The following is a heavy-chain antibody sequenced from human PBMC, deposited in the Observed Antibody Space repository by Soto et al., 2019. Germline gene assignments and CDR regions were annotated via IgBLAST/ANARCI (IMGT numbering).Heavy chain of an antibody. J-gene: IGHJ4*02. CDR1: GFTFSSYE. CDR2: ISDGGTI. CDR3: ARSTGSHRPFDY. Sequence: GGSLRLSCAASGFTFSSYEMNWVRQPPGKGLEWVSHISDGGTIYYADSVKGRFTISRDNAQNSLFLQMNSLRAEDTAVYYCARSTGSHRPFDYWGQGTLVTVYS. D-gene: IGHD2-8*02. V-gene: IGHV3-48*03.